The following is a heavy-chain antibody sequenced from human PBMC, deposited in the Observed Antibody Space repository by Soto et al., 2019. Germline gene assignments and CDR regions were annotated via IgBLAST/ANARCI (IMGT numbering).Heavy chain of an antibody. J-gene: IGHJ4*02. Sequence: QVQLVESGGGVVQPGRSLRLSCAASGFTLSSYGMHWVRQAPGKGLEWVAVIWHDDKYYVNSVKGRFTISRDNSKNTLYLQMSSLRAEDTAVYYCAIAQILYGGNSFDSWGQGTLVTVSS. CDR2: IWHDDK. V-gene: IGHV3-33*01. CDR1: GFTLSSYG. CDR3: AIAQILYGGNSFDS. D-gene: IGHD2-15*01.